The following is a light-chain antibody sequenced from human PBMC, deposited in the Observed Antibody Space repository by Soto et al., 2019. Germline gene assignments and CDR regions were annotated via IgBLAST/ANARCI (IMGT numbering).Light chain of an antibody. CDR2: GAS. CDR1: QSVRSN. J-gene: IGKJ1*01. V-gene: IGKV3-20*01. Sequence: DIVMTQSPVTLSVSPGERATLSCRASQSVRSNLAWYQQKPGQAPRLLIYGASNRATGIPDRFSGSGSGTDFTLTISRLEPEDFAVYYCQQYGSSGTFGQGTKVDIK. CDR3: QQYGSSGT.